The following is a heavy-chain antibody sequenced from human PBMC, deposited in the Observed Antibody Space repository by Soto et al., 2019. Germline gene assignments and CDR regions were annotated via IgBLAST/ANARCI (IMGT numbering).Heavy chain of an antibody. Sequence: QVQLQESGPGLVKPSGTLSLTCAVSGGSISSSYWWCWVRQPPGKGLEWIGEIYHSGSTNYNPSLKSRVTISVDKSKNQFSLKLSSVTAADTAVYYCARRRITMIVVVFDAFDIWGQGTMVTVSS. CDR1: GGSISSSYW. CDR3: ARRRITMIVVVFDAFDI. V-gene: IGHV4-4*02. J-gene: IGHJ3*02. CDR2: IYHSGST. D-gene: IGHD3-22*01.